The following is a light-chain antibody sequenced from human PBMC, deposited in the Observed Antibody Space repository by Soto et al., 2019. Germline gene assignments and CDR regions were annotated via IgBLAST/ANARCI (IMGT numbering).Light chain of an antibody. Sequence: EIVMTQSPATLSVSPGERATLSCRASQSVSSDLAWYQQKPGQAPRLLIYGASTRATGVPARFSGSGSGTEFTLTISSLQSEDFSIYFCQQYNNWPPITFGQGTRLEIK. J-gene: IGKJ5*01. CDR3: QQYNNWPPIT. CDR1: QSVSSD. CDR2: GAS. V-gene: IGKV3-15*01.